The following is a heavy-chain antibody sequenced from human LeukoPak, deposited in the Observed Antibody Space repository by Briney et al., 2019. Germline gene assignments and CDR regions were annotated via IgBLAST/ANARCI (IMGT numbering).Heavy chain of an antibody. D-gene: IGHD3-22*01. Sequence: GGSLRLSCAASGFTFSDYYMSWIRQAPGKGLEWVSYISSSDSTIYYADSVKGRFTISRDNAKNSLYLQMNSLRAEDTAVYYCARELLDSSGYPITNWGQGTLVTVSS. V-gene: IGHV3-11*01. J-gene: IGHJ4*02. CDR1: GFTFSDYY. CDR2: ISSSDSTI. CDR3: ARELLDSSGYPITN.